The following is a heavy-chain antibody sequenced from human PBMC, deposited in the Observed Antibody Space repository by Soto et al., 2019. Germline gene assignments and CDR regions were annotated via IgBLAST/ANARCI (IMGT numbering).Heavy chain of an antibody. V-gene: IGHV1-18*01. J-gene: IGHJ4*02. CDR2: ISAYNGNT. CDR3: ARDPVQWRGSSSYFDY. Sequence: ASVKVSCKASGYTFTSYGISWVRQAPGQGLEWMGWISAYNGNTNYAQKLQGRVTMTTDTSTSTAYMELRSLRSDDTAVYYCARDPVQWRGSSSYFDYWGQGTLVTVSS. CDR1: GYTFTSYG. D-gene: IGHD6-6*01.